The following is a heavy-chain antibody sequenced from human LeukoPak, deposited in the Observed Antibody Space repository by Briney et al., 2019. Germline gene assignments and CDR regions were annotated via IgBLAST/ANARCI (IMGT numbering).Heavy chain of an antibody. CDR1: GGSISSGSYY. J-gene: IGHJ5*02. CDR3: ARDLSYYYDSSGSAGWFDP. CDR2: IYTSGST. D-gene: IGHD3-22*01. Sequence: SETLSLTCTVSGGSISSGSYYWSWIRQPAGKVLEWIGRIYTSGSTNYNPSLKRRVTISVDTSKNQFSLKLSSVTAADTAVYYCARDLSYYYDSSGSAGWFDPWGQGTLVTVSS. V-gene: IGHV4-61*02.